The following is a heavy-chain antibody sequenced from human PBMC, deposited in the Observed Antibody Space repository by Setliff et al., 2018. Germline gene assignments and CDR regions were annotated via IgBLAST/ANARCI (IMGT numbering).Heavy chain of an antibody. V-gene: IGHV3-15*01. D-gene: IGHD6-6*01. CDR3: TTARVAPRRDALDI. J-gene: IGHJ3*02. CDR2: IKSKTDGGTI. CDR1: GFTFSNAW. Sequence: PGGSLRLSCAASGFTFSNAWMSWARQAPGKGLEWVGRIKSKTDGGTIDYAAPVKGRFAISRDDSKNTLYLQINSLKAEDTAVYYCTTARVAPRRDALDIWGQGTMVTVSS.